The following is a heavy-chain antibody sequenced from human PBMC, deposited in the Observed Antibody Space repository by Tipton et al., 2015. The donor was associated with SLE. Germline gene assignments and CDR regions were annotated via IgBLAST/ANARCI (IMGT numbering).Heavy chain of an antibody. CDR2: IYYSGST. CDR3: ARDLTMEAFDI. D-gene: IGHD3-10*01. CDR1: GFSVSSNY. J-gene: IGHJ3*02. V-gene: IGHV4-59*02. Sequence: LRLSCASSGFSVSSNYMTWVRQAPGKGLEWIGYIYYSGSTNYDPSLKSRVTISLDTSKNQFSLKLTSVTAADTAVYYCARDLTMEAFDIWGQGTKVTVSS.